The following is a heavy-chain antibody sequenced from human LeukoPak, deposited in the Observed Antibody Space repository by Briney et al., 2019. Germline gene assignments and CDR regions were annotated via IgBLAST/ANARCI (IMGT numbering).Heavy chain of an antibody. J-gene: IGHJ4*02. CDR2: INPDRGVT. CDR3: VREDFVVIPAAMRGDY. CDR1: GCTFTGFY. Sequence: ASVKVSCKASGCTFTGFYIHWVRQAPGQGLEWMGWINPDRGVTNYAQKFQGRVTLTRDTSINTAYMELSGLTSDDTGVYYCVREDFVVIPAAMRGDYWGQGTLVIVSS. V-gene: IGHV1-2*02. D-gene: IGHD2-2*01.